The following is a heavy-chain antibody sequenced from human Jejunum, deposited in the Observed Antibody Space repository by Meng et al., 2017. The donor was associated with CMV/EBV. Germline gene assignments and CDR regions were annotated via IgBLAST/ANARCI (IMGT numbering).Heavy chain of an antibody. J-gene: IGHJ5*02. CDR2: IYTSGST. CDR1: AGPISGYY. CDR3: ARESGSYYWFDP. Sequence: VLLQESDPCLVKSSVTLALSCFVSAGPISGYYGSWIRQPAGKGLEWIGRIYTSGSTHYNPSLKSRLTMSVDLAKNQISLKLSSVTAADTAVYYCARESGSYYWFDPWGQGTLVTVSS. D-gene: IGHD1-26*01. V-gene: IGHV4-4*07.